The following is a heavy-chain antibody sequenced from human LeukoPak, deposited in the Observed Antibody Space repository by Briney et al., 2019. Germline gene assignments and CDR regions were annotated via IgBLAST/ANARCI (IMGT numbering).Heavy chain of an antibody. CDR3: ARVPYSSGWYGNYYYYMDV. CDR1: GFTVSSNY. V-gene: IGHV3-66*01. J-gene: IGHJ6*03. CDR2: IYSGGST. Sequence: GGSLRLSCAASGFTVSSNYMSWVRQAPGKGLEWVSVIYSGGSTYYADSVKGRFTISRDNSKNTLYLQMNSLRAEDTAVYYCARVPYSSGWYGNYYYYMDVWGKGTTVTISS. D-gene: IGHD6-19*01.